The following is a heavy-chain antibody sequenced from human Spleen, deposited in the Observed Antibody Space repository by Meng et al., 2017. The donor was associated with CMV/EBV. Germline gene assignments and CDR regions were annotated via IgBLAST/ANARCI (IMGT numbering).Heavy chain of an antibody. Sequence: ASVKVSCKASGYTFTRYYMHWVRQAPGQGLEWMGIINPSGGRTTYAQKFQGRVTMTRDSSTSTVYMELSSLRSEDTAVYYCARERANTRWLDYWGQGTLVTVSS. CDR2: INPSGGRT. CDR1: GYTFTRYY. CDR3: ARERANTRWLDY. J-gene: IGHJ4*02. D-gene: IGHD6-19*01. V-gene: IGHV1-46*01.